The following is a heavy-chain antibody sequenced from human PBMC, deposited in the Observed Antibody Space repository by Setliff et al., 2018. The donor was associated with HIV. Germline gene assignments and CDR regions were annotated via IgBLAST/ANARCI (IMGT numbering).Heavy chain of an antibody. J-gene: IGHJ4*02. CDR2: ITPNSGGT. V-gene: IGHV1-2*06. D-gene: IGHD6-19*01. Sequence: ASVKVSCKASGYTFTDHYMHWVRQAPGQGLEWMGRITPNSGGTNYARKFQDRVTMTRETSISTAYMELSRLTSDDTAVYYCARDTENVFISGHRYFDYWGPGTLVTVSS. CDR1: GYTFTDHY. CDR3: ARDTENVFISGHRYFDY.